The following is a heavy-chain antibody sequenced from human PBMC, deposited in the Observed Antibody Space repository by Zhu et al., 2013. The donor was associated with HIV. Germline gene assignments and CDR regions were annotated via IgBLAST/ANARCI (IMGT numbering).Heavy chain of an antibody. CDR2: MNPNSGNT. CDR1: GYTFTRYD. CDR3: ARGRGDVAVIPASYRGPYYFDY. Sequence: QVQLVQSGAEVKKPGASVKVSCKASGYTFTRYDINWVRQATGQGLEWMGWMNPNSGNTGYAQKFQGRVTITRNTSISTAYMELNSLRSEDTAVYYCARGRGDVAVIPASYRGPYYFDYWGQGTLVTVSS. D-gene: IGHD2-2*01. J-gene: IGHJ4*02. V-gene: IGHV1-8*03.